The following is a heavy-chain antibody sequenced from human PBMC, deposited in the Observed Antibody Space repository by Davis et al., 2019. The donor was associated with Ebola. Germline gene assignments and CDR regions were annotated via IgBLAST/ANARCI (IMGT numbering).Heavy chain of an antibody. CDR3: VRDPFGSGAY. V-gene: IGHV3-74*03. Sequence: GESLKISCAASGFTFSSYWMHWVRQAPGKGLVWVSRINSGGGLTTYADSVKGRFIISRDNAKSTLYLQMNSLSAEDSAVYYCVRDPFGSGAYWGQGTLVTVSS. CDR1: GFTFSSYW. J-gene: IGHJ1*01. D-gene: IGHD3-10*01. CDR2: INSGGGLT.